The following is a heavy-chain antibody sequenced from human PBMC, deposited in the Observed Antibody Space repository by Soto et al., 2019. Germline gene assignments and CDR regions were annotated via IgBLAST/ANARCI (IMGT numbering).Heavy chain of an antibody. V-gene: IGHV4-39*01. Sequence: PSEILSLTCTVSGGSISSSSYYWGWIRQPPGKGLEWIGSIYYSGSTYYNPSLKSRVTISVDTSKNQFSLKLSSVTAADTAVYYCARNPGLRGWFDPWGQGTLVTVSS. J-gene: IGHJ5*02. D-gene: IGHD3-10*01. CDR1: GGSISSSSYY. CDR2: IYYSGST. CDR3: ARNPGLRGWFDP.